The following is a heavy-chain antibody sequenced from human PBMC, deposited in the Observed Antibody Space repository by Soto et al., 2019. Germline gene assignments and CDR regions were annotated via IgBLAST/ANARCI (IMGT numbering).Heavy chain of an antibody. J-gene: IGHJ5*02. CDR2: INHSGST. V-gene: IGHV4-34*01. CDR3: ATGSGSPNWFDP. Sequence: QVQLQQWGAGLLKPSETLSLTCAVYGGSFSGYNWSWIRQPPGKGLEWIGEINHSGSTNYNPSLKRRVTISVDTSKNQFSLKLSSVTAADTAVYYCATGSGSPNWFDPWGQGTLVTVSS. D-gene: IGHD3-10*01. CDR1: GGSFSGYN.